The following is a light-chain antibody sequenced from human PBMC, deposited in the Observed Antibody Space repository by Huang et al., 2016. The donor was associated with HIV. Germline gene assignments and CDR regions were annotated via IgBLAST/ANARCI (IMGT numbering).Light chain of an antibody. CDR1: QSLLHSYGYNY. Sequence: DLVMTQSPLSLPVTPGEPASISCRSSQSLLHSYGYNYLDWYLQKPWQSPQLLIYLGSNRASGVPDRFSGSGSGTDFTLKISSVEAEDVGVYYCMQVLQTPRTFGQGTKVEIK. V-gene: IGKV2-28*01. CDR2: LGS. CDR3: MQVLQTPRT. J-gene: IGKJ1*01.